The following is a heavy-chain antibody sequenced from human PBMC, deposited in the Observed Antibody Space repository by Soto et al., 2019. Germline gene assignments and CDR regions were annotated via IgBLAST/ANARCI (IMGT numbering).Heavy chain of an antibody. D-gene: IGHD3-10*01. V-gene: IGHV3-30*18. CDR1: GFTFSSYG. Sequence: LRLSCAASGFTFSSYGMHWVRQAPGKGLEWVAVISYDGSNKYYADSVKGRFTISRDNSKNTLYLQMNSLRAEDTAVYYCAKDLGLLWFGELLPLNYYYGMDVWGQGTTVTVSS. CDR3: AKDLGLLWFGELLPLNYYYGMDV. CDR2: ISYDGSNK. J-gene: IGHJ6*02.